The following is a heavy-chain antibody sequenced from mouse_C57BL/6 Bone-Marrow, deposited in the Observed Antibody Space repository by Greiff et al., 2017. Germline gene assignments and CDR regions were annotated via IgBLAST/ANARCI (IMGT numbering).Heavy chain of an antibody. J-gene: IGHJ3*01. D-gene: IGHD1-1*01. CDR3: ARTTYSSWFAY. Sequence: VQLQHPGAELVKPGASVKLSCKASGYTFTSYWMHWVKQRPGQGLEWIGMIHPNSGSTNYNEKFKSKATLTVDKSSSTAYMQLSSLTSEDSAVYYCARTTYSSWFAYWGQGTLVTVSA. V-gene: IGHV1-64*01. CDR1: GYTFTSYW. CDR2: IHPNSGST.